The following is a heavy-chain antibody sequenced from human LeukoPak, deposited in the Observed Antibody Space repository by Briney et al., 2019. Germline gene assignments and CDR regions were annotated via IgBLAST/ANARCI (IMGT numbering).Heavy chain of an antibody. CDR2: IYYSGST. D-gene: IGHD3-3*01. Sequence: SETLSLTCTVSGGSISSGGYYWSWIRQHPGKGLEWIGYIYYSGSTYYNPSLKSRVTISVDTSKNQFSLKLSSVTAADTAVYYCASRKWDDFYYFDYWGQGTLVTVSS. CDR3: ASRKWDDFYYFDY. CDR1: GGSISSGGYY. V-gene: IGHV4-31*03. J-gene: IGHJ4*02.